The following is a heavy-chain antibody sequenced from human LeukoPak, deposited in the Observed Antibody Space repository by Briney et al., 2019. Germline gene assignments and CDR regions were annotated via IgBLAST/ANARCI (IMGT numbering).Heavy chain of an antibody. D-gene: IGHD3-22*01. CDR2: IRSRGNNYAT. CDR3: TSLTYYYDNGGLLDWYFDL. CDR1: GCTFSGSP. V-gene: IGHV3-73*01. Sequence: GGSLKLSCAASGCTFSGSPVHWVRQASGKGLEWVGRIRSRGNNYATAYAASVKGRFTISRDDSKNTAYLQMNSLKTEDTAVYSCTSLTYYYDNGGLLDWYFDLWGRGTLVTVSS. J-gene: IGHJ2*01.